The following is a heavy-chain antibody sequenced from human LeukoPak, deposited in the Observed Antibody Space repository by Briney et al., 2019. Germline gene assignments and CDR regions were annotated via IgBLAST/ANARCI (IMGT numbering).Heavy chain of an antibody. D-gene: IGHD2-15*01. CDR2: VSGNGGST. CDR3: AKRLGQSCSGTRCHLGPFDI. V-gene: IGHV3-23*01. CDR1: GFTFTSYA. Sequence: GGSLRLSCAASGFTFTSYAMRWVRQAPGKGLEWVSTVSGNGGSTYYADSVKGRFTISRDNSRNTVYLQMNSLRVEDTAVYYCAKRLGQSCSGTRCHLGPFDIWGQGTMVTVSS. J-gene: IGHJ3*02.